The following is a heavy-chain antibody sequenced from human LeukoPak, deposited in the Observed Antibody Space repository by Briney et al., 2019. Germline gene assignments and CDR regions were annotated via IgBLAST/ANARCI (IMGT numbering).Heavy chain of an antibody. D-gene: IGHD3-22*01. V-gene: IGHV3-11*01. Sequence: PGGSLRLSCAASGFTFSDYYMSWIRQAPGKGLEWVSYISSSGSTIYYADSVKGRFTISRDNAKNSLYLQMNSLRAEDTAVYYCARDDYYYDSSGYADYWGQGTLVTVSS. CDR2: ISSSGSTI. CDR3: ARDDYYYDSSGYADY. J-gene: IGHJ4*02. CDR1: GFTFSDYY.